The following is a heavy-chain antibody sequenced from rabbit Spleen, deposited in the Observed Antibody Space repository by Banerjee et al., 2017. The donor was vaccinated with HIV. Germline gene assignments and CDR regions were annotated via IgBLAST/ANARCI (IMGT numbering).Heavy chain of an antibody. V-gene: IGHV1S45*01. D-gene: IGHD2-1*01. J-gene: IGHJ4*01. CDR1: GFSFSSSYY. CDR2: IHTGDGSA. Sequence: QEQLEESGGDLVKPEGSLTLTCTASGFSFSSSYYMCWVRQAPGKGLEWIACIHTGDGSAYYASWAKGRFTISKTSSTTVTLQMTSLTAADTATYFCARGSAAMTMVITGYYLNLWGQGTLVTVS. CDR3: ARGSAAMTMVITGYYLNL.